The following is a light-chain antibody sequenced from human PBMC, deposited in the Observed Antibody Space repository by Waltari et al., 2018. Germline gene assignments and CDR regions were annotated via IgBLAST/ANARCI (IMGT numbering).Light chain of an antibody. V-gene: IGLV1-40*01. CDR3: QSYDSSLSGLV. CDR1: SPNIGAGQD. Sequence: QSVLPQPPSVSGAPRPRVTISCTGSSPNIGAGQDDPCYQQLPGTAPKLLIYGNSNRPSGVPDRFSGSKSGTSASLAITGLQAEDEADYYCQSYDSSLSGLVFGGGTKLTVL. CDR2: GNS. J-gene: IGLJ2*01.